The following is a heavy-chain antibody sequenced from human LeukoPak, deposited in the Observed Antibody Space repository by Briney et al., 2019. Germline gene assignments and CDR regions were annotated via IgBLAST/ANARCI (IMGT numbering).Heavy chain of an antibody. J-gene: IGHJ2*01. CDR1: GFTFSSYW. D-gene: IGHD1-26*01. CDR3: AKDRTVGASYWYFDL. CDR2: IKTDGSTT. Sequence: PGGSLRLSCAVSGFTFSSYWMHWVRQAPGKGLVWVSHIKTDGSTTAYADSVKGRFTISRDNAKNTLYLQMNSLRAEDTAIYYCAKDRTVGASYWYFDLWGRGTLVTVSS. V-gene: IGHV3-74*01.